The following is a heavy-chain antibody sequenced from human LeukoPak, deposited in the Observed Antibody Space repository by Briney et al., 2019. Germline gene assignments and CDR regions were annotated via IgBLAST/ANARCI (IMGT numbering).Heavy chain of an antibody. D-gene: IGHD6-19*01. CDR1: GFTFSSYG. Sequence: PGRSLRLSCAASGFTFSSYGMHWVRQAPGKGLEWVAVIWYDGSNKYYADSVKGRFTISRDNSKNTLYLQMNSLRAEDTAVYYCATNSIAVAGSVDYWGQGTLITVSS. V-gene: IGHV3-33*01. J-gene: IGHJ4*02. CDR2: IWYDGSNK. CDR3: ATNSIAVAGSVDY.